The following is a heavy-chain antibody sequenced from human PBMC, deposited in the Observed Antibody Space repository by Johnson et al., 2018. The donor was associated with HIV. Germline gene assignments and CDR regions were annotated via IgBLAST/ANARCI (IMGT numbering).Heavy chain of an antibody. Sequence: VQLVESGGGVVQPGRSLRLSCAASGFTFSSYDMHCVRQAPGKGLEWVALIRYDGSNKYYVDSVKGRFTISRDNSKNTLYLQMNGLRAEDTAVYYCARDFGLFLGKDDAFDIWGQGTMVTVSS. CDR2: IRYDGSNK. CDR3: ARDFGLFLGKDDAFDI. J-gene: IGHJ3*02. CDR1: GFTFSSYD. V-gene: IGHV3-33*08. D-gene: IGHD7-27*01.